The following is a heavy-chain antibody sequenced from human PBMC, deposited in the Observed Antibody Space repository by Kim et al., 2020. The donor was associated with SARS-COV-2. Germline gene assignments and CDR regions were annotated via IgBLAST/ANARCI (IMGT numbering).Heavy chain of an antibody. CDR3: ARDRPGIDSSGYYSDTDFDY. J-gene: IGHJ4*02. D-gene: IGHD3-22*01. CDR1: GDSVSSNSAA. CDR2: TYYRSKWYN. V-gene: IGHV6-1*01. Sequence: SQTLSLTCAISGDSVSSNSAAWNWIRQSPSRGLEWLGRTYYRSKWYNDYAVSVKSRITINPDTSKNQFSLQLNSVTPEDTAVYYCARDRPGIDSSGYYSDTDFDYWGQGTLVTVSS.